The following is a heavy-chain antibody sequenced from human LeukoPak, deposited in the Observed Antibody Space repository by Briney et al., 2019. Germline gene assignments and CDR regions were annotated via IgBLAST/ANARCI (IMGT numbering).Heavy chain of an antibody. D-gene: IGHD3-10*01. Sequence: GGSLRLSCAASGFTFSGYWMSWVRQAPGKGLEWVANINLDGSVRHYVDSARGRFTISRDNSKNTLYLQMNSLRAEDTAVYYCAKNRVKQFDYYWGQGTLVTVSS. CDR1: GFTFSGYW. J-gene: IGHJ4*02. CDR2: INLDGSVR. CDR3: AKNRVKQFDYY. V-gene: IGHV3-7*03.